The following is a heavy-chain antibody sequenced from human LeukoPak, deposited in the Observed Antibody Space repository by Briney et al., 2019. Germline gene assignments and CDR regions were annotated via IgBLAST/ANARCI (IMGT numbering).Heavy chain of an antibody. J-gene: IGHJ4*02. CDR2: IYYSGST. CDR3: ARGEGAVAGTVDY. V-gene: IGHV4-30-4*01. D-gene: IGHD6-19*01. CDR1: GGSISSGDYY. Sequence: SETLSLTCTVSGGSISSGDYYWSWIRQPPGKGLEWIGYIYYSGSTYYNPSLKSRVTISVDTSKNQFSLKLSSVTAADTAVYYCARGEGAVAGTVDYWGQGTLVTVSS.